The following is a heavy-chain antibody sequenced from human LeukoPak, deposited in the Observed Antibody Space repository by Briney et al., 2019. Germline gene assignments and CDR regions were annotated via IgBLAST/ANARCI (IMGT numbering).Heavy chain of an antibody. Sequence: GGSLRLSCAASGFTFSSYGMHWVRQAPGKGLEWVAVIWYDGSNKYYADSVKGRFTISRDNSKNTLYLQMNSLRAEDTAVYYCAKERLAVAATGYDYWGQGTLVTVSS. CDR2: IWYDGSNK. CDR3: AKERLAVAATGYDY. CDR1: GFTFSSYG. J-gene: IGHJ4*02. V-gene: IGHV3-33*06. D-gene: IGHD6-19*01.